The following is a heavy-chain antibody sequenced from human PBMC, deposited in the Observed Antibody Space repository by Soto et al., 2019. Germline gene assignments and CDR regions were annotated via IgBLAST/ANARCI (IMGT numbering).Heavy chain of an antibody. CDR3: ARDQATVTAYYYYGMDV. CDR2: IWYDGSNK. V-gene: IGHV3-33*01. J-gene: IGHJ6*02. D-gene: IGHD4-4*01. CDR1: GFTFSSYG. Sequence: GGSLRLSCAASGFTFSSYGMHWVRQAPGKGLEWVAVIWYDGSNKYYADSVKGRFTISRDNSKNTLYLQMNSLRAQDTAVYYCARDQATVTAYYYYGMDVWGQGTTVTVSS.